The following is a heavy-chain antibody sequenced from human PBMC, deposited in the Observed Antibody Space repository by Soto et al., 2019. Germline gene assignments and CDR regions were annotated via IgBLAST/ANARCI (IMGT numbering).Heavy chain of an antibody. CDR2: ISWNSGNI. CDR1: GFTFDDYA. Sequence: DVQLVESGGGLVQPGRSLRLSCAASGFTFDDYAMHWVRQVPGKGLEWVSGISWNSGNIGYADSVKGRFTISRDNAKNSLYLQMNSLRVEDTALYYCAKDTYSSSPYYMDVWGKGTTVTVSS. CDR3: AKDTYSSSPYYMDV. V-gene: IGHV3-9*01. D-gene: IGHD6-6*01. J-gene: IGHJ6*03.